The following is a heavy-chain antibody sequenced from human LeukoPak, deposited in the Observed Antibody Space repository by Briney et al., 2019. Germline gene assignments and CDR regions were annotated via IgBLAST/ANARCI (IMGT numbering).Heavy chain of an antibody. J-gene: IGHJ3*02. CDR1: GFAFSTYA. CDR3: AKRFGSRPMDAFDI. Sequence: GGSLRLSCSASGFAFSTYAMYWVRQAPGKGLEYVSVISSDGDTTYYADSVKGRFTISRDNSKNTLYLQMSSLRAEDTAVYYCAKRFGSRPMDAFDIWGQGTMVTVSS. D-gene: IGHD3-10*01. V-gene: IGHV3-64D*09. CDR2: ISSDGDTT.